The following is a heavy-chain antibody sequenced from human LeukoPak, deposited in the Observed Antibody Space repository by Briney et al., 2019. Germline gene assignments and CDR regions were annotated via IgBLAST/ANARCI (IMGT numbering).Heavy chain of an antibody. CDR1: GFTFSSYW. CDR3: ARSGLWFGEPALDDY. J-gene: IGHJ4*02. CDR2: IKQDGSEK. D-gene: IGHD3-10*01. V-gene: IGHV3-7*01. Sequence: GGSLRLSCAASGFTFSSYWMSWVRQAPGKGLEWMANIKQDGSEKYYVDSVKGRFTISRDNAKNSLYLQMNSLRAEDTAVYYCARSGLWFGEPALDDYWGQGTLVTVSS.